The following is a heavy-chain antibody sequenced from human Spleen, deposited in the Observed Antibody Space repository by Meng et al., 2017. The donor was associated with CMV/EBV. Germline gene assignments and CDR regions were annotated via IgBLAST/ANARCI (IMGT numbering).Heavy chain of an antibody. CDR1: GYTFTSYG. V-gene: IGHV1-18*01. D-gene: IGHD3-10*01. CDR3: ARDRGVIGQRYFDY. J-gene: IGHJ4*02. CDR2: ISAYNGNT. Sequence: ASGYTFTSYGISWVRQAPGQGLEWMGWISAYNGNTNYAQKLQGRVTMTTDTSTSTAYMELRSLRSDDTAVYYCARDRGVIGQRYFDYWGQGTLVTVSS.